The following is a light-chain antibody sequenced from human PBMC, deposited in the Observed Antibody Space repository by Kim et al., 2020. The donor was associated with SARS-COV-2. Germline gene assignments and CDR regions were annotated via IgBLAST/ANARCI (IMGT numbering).Light chain of an antibody. Sequence: DIQMTQSPSSLSASVGDRVTITCRASQDIRSDLGWYQQTPGKAPKRLIYAASTLQSGVTSRFSGSGSGTEFTLTITSLQPEDFATYYCLQHNNYPYTFGQGTKLEI. CDR2: AAS. CDR1: QDIRSD. J-gene: IGKJ2*01. CDR3: LQHNNYPYT. V-gene: IGKV1-17*01.